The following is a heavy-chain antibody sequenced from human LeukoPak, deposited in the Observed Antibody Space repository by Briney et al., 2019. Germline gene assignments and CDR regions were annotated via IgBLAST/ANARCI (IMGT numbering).Heavy chain of an antibody. J-gene: IGHJ4*02. CDR1: GFTFSSYW. D-gene: IGHD1-26*01. CDR3: SRDRVVGPTEFDY. V-gene: IGHV3-7*01. CDR2: INQDGSEK. Sequence: GSLRLSCAASGFTFSSYWMSWVRQAPGKGLEWVANINQDGSEKYYVDSVKGRFTISRDNAKNSLYLQMNSLRAEDTAVYYCSRDRVVGPTEFDYWGQGTLVTVSS.